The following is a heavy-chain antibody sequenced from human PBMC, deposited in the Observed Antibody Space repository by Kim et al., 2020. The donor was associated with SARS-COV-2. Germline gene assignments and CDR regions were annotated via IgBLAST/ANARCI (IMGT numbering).Heavy chain of an antibody. CDR2: ISYSGNI. J-gene: IGHJ4*02. V-gene: IGHV4-30-4*01. Sequence: SETLSLTCTVSGGSIISGDYHWSWIRQPPGKGLEWIGLISYSGNIYSNPPLKSRVSISVDASKRQFSLMLSSVTAADTAVYYCARVLLGGYCSGGSCYHFDYWGQGTLVTVSS. D-gene: IGHD2-15*01. CDR3: ARVLLGGYCSGGSCYHFDY. CDR1: GGSIISGDYH.